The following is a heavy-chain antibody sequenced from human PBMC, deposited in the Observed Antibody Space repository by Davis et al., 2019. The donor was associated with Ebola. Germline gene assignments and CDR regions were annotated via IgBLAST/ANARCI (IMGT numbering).Heavy chain of an antibody. J-gene: IGHJ6*04. V-gene: IGHV3-23*01. Sequence: PGGSLRLSCAASGFTFSSYWMSWVRQAPGKGLEWVSAISGSGGSTYYADSVKGRFTISRDNSKNTLYLQMNSLRAEDTAVYYCAKVLHLDDYVWGSLDVWGKGTTVTVSS. CDR2: ISGSGGST. D-gene: IGHD3-16*01. CDR3: AKVLHLDDYVWGSLDV. CDR1: GFTFSSYW.